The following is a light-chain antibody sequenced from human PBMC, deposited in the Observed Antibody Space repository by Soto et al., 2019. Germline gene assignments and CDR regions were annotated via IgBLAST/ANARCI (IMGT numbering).Light chain of an antibody. CDR2: KAS. CDR1: QSIDNW. Sequence: DIQMTQSPSTLSASVGDRVTITCRASQSIDNWLAWYQQKPGKAPKILIYKASNLETGVPSRFSGSGSGAEFTLTISSLQPDDFATYYCQHLKTFGQGTKVGIK. J-gene: IGKJ1*01. V-gene: IGKV1-5*03. CDR3: QHLKT.